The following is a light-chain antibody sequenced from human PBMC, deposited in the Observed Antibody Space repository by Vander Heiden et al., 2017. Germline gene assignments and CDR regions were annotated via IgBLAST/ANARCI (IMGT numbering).Light chain of an antibody. CDR2: EVS. CDR3: SSYTSSSNPYV. Sequence: QSALTQPASVSGSPGQPTTISCPGTSSDVGGYNYVSWYQQHPGKAPKLMIYEVSNRPSGVSNRFSGSKSGNTASLTISGLQAEDEADYYCSSYTSSSNPYVFGTGTKVTVL. J-gene: IGLJ1*01. CDR1: SSDVGGYNY. V-gene: IGLV2-14*01.